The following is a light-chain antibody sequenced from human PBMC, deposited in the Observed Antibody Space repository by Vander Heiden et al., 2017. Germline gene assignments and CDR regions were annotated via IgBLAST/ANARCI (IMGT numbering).Light chain of an antibody. CDR3: MQGAHSWT. CDR2: KVS. CDR1: QSLVSSDGNTY. Sequence: VMTQSPLSLPVTLGQPASISCRSSQSLVSSDGNTYLSWFQQRPGQSPRRLIYKVSNRDSGVPDRFSGSGSGTDFTLQISRVEAEDVGIYYCMQGAHSWTFGQGTKVEIK. V-gene: IGKV2-30*01. J-gene: IGKJ1*01.